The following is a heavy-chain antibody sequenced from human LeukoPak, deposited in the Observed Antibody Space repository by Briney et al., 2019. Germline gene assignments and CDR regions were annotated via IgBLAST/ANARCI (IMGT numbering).Heavy chain of an antibody. CDR1: GYTFTSYY. D-gene: IGHD3-22*01. Sequence: RASVKVSCKASGYTFTSYYIHWVRQAPGQGLEWMGIINPAGGSTTYAQKFQGSRLTLTRDTSTSTVYMELSSLRSEDTAVYYCARGRGVHDSRTYDYFDYWGQGSPVTVSS. CDR3: ARGRGVHDSRTYDYFDY. J-gene: IGHJ4*02. CDR2: INPAGGST. V-gene: IGHV1-46*01.